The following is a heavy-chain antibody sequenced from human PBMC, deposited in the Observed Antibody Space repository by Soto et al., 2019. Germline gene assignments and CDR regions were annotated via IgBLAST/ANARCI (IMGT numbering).Heavy chain of an antibody. D-gene: IGHD1-26*01. CDR3: ARGGGSGCCDS. CDR2: MSGSGGST. Sequence: EVQLLESGGGLAQPGGSLRLSCVASGFTFSNYAMSWVRQAPGKGLEWVSAMSGSGGSTYYADPVKGRFTISRDSPKNTLELRMNSVGAEATGVYYCARGGGSGCCDSWGQGSLVTVSS. J-gene: IGHJ4*02. CDR1: GFTFSNYA. V-gene: IGHV3-23*01.